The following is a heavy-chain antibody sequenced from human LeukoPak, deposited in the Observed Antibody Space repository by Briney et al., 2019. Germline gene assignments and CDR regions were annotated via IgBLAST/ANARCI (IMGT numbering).Heavy chain of an antibody. J-gene: IGHJ6*03. CDR2: INPSGGST. D-gene: IGHD6-6*01. Sequence: ASMKVSCKASGYTFTSYYMHWVRQAPGQGLEWMGIINPSGGSTSYAQKFQGRVTMTRDTSISTAYMELSRLRSDDAAVHYCARDPSSSRAQYYYYYYYMDVGGKGTTVTVSS. CDR3: ARDPSSSRAQYYYYYYYMDV. V-gene: IGHV1-46*01. CDR1: GYTFTSYY.